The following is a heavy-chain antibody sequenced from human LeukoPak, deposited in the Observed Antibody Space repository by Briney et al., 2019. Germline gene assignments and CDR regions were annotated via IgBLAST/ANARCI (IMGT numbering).Heavy chain of an antibody. Sequence: PSETLSLTCAVSGGSISSSNWWSWVRQPPGEGLGWVGEIYHRGGTNYNPSLKSRVTISVDKSKNQFSLKLSSVPAADTAVYYCAGLYYYDSSGYESLVALDYWGQGTLVTVSS. V-gene: IGHV4-4*02. CDR3: AGLYYYDSSGYESLVALDY. J-gene: IGHJ4*02. CDR1: GGSISSSNW. D-gene: IGHD3-22*01. CDR2: IYHRGGT.